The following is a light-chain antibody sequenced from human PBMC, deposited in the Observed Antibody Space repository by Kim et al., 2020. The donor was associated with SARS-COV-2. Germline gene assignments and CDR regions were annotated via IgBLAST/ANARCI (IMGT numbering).Light chain of an antibody. J-gene: IGKJ4*01. CDR2: DAS. CDR1: QSVSSY. Sequence: LSLAPGERATLSCRASQSVSSYLAWYQQKPGQAPRLLIYDASNRATGIPARFSGSGSGTDFTLTISSLEPEDFAVYYCQQRSNWPTFGGGTKVEI. CDR3: QQRSNWPT. V-gene: IGKV3-11*01.